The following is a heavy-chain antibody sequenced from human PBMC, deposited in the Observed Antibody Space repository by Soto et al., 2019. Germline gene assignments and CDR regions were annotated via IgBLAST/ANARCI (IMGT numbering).Heavy chain of an antibody. Sequence: SGGSLRLSCAASGFTFSSYSMNWVRQAPGKGLEWVSSISSSSSYIYYADSVKGRFTISRDNAKNSLYLQMNSLRAEDTAVYYCAREAYDILTGYYADYYYYGMDVWGQGTTVTVSS. CDR2: ISSSSSYI. D-gene: IGHD3-9*01. CDR1: GFTFSSYS. CDR3: AREAYDILTGYYADYYYYGMDV. V-gene: IGHV3-21*01. J-gene: IGHJ6*02.